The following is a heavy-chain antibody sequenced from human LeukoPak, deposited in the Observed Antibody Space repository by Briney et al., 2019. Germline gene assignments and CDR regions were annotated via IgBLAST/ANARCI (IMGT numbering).Heavy chain of an antibody. CDR3: AKRDTSGLYYFDY. CDR1: GFTLGTYA. Sequence: GGSLRLSCAASGFTLGTYAMGWVRQAPGEGLGWVSSIGRNGGGTYYAVSVNGRFTISRDNSKNTLYLQMTSLRADDTAIYYCAKRDTSGLYYFDYWGQGTLVTVSS. D-gene: IGHD3-22*01. J-gene: IGHJ4*02. CDR2: IGRNGGGT. V-gene: IGHV3-23*01.